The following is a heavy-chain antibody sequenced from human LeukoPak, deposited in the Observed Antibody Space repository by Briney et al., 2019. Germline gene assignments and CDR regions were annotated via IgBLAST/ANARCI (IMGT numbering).Heavy chain of an antibody. V-gene: IGHV3-21*01. CDR2: ISSSSSYI. CDR1: GFTFSSYS. J-gene: IGHJ3*01. D-gene: IGHD3-22*01. CDR3: SAGEGYYDSSDYYSAWAFNV. Sequence: GGSLRLSCAASGFTFSSYSVNWVRQAPGKGLEWVSSISSSSSYIYYADSVKGRFTISRDNAKNSLYLQMNSLRDEDTAVYYCSAGEGYYDSSDYYSAWAFNVWGQGTMVTVSS.